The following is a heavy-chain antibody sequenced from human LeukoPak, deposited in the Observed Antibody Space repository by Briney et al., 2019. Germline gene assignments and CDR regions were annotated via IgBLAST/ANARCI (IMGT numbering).Heavy chain of an antibody. V-gene: IGHV3-9*01. CDR2: ISWNSDTI. D-gene: IGHD3-10*01. J-gene: IGHJ4*02. Sequence: PGGSLRLSCAAAGFTFGDYAMHWVRQAPGKGLEWVSGISWNSDTIGYADSVKGRFTISRDTAKNSLYLQMNSLRPEDTALYYCSKGGGLGSFYKSPYFAYWGQGTLVTVSS. CDR3: SKGGGLGSFYKSPYFAY. CDR1: GFTFGDYA.